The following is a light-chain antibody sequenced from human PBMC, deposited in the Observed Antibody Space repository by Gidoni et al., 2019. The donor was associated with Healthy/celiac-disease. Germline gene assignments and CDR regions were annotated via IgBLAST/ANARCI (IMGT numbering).Light chain of an antibody. V-gene: IGKV3-11*01. CDR1: QSVSSY. CDR2: DAS. J-gene: IGKJ4*01. CDR3: QQRSNWPPLT. Sequence: DIVLKHSPSTLSLAPGERATLSCRASQSVSSYLSWYQQKPGQAPRLLIYDASNRSTGIPAMFSGSGSVTDFSLTNSSLEPEDFAVYYCQQRSNWPPLTFGGXTKVEIK.